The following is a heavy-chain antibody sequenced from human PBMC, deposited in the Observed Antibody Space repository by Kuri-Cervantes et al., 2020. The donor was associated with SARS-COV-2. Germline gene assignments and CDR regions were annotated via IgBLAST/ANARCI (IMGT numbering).Heavy chain of an antibody. D-gene: IGHD3-3*01. J-gene: IGHJ4*02. CDR2: IYHSGST. CDR3: ARDTGLFGVVTNFDY. V-gene: IGHV4-30-2*01. CDR1: GGSISSGGYY. Sequence: SETLSLTCTVSGGSISSGGYYWSWIRQPPGKGLEWNGYIYHSGSTYYNPSLKSRVTISVDRSKNQFSLKLSSVTAADTAVYYCARDTGLFGVVTNFDYWGQGTLVTVSS.